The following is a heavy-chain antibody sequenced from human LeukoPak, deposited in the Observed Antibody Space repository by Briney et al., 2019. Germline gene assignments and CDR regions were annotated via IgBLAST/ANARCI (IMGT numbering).Heavy chain of an antibody. CDR2: IWYDGSNK. CDR3: TTDLVYYYDSSGYLLFDY. Sequence: GRSLRLSCAASGFTFSSYGMHWVRQAPGKGLEWVAVIWYDGSNKYYADSVKGRFTISRDDSKNTLYLQMNSLKTEDTAVYYCTTDLVYYYDSSGYLLFDYWGQGTLVTVSS. V-gene: IGHV3-33*01. D-gene: IGHD3-22*01. J-gene: IGHJ4*02. CDR1: GFTFSSYG.